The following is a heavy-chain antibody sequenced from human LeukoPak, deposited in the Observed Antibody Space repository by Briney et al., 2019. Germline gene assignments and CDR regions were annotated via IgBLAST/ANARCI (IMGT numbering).Heavy chain of an antibody. D-gene: IGHD3-3*01. CDR3: ARTQYDFPDY. V-gene: IGHV1-46*01. Sequence: ASVKVSCKAPGYIFTSYYMHWVRQAPGQGLEWMGIINPSGGSTSYAQKFQGRVTMTRDTSTSTVYMEPSSLRSEDTAVYYCARTQYDFPDYWGQGTLVTVSS. CDR1: GYIFTSYY. J-gene: IGHJ4*02. CDR2: INPSGGST.